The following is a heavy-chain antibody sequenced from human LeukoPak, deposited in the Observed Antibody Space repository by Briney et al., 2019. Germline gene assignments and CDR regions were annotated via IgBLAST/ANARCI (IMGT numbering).Heavy chain of an antibody. CDR2: IYNGGDT. CDR3: ARDGRPYCSSPGCYHGE. CDR1: GFILSSNY. V-gene: IGHV3-66*01. Sequence: GRSLRLSCAASGFILSSNYMSWVRQAPGQGLEWVSVIYNGGDTYYADSVEGRFTISRDNARNTLYLQMNSLRAEDTAVYYCARDGRPYCSSPGCYHGEWGQGTLVTVSS. J-gene: IGHJ4*02. D-gene: IGHD2-2*01.